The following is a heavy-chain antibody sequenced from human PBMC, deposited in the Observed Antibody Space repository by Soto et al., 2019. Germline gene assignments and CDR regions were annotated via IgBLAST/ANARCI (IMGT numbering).Heavy chain of an antibody. V-gene: IGHV6-1*01. Sequence: SQTLSLTCAISGDRVSSNRAAWNWTRQSPSRGLEWLGRTYYRSKWYNDYAVSVKSRITINPDTSKNQFSLQLNSVTPEDTAVYYCARGRSMYYYDSSGLTKYYFDYWGQGTLVTVSS. D-gene: IGHD3-22*01. CDR1: GDRVSSNRAA. CDR3: ARGRSMYYYDSSGLTKYYFDY. CDR2: TYYRSKWYN. J-gene: IGHJ4*02.